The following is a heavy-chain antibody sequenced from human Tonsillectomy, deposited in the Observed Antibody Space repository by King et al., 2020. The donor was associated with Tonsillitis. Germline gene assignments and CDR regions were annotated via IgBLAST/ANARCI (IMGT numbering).Heavy chain of an antibody. CDR1: GFTFSSYG. Sequence: VQLVESGGGVVQPGRSLRLSCAASGFTFSSYGMHWVRQAPGKGLEWVAVISYDGSNNYYADSVKGRFTISRDNSKNTLYLQMNSLRAEDTAVYYCAKASTGTFMDVWGKGTTVTVSS. CDR3: AKASTGTFMDV. J-gene: IGHJ6*03. D-gene: IGHD4-17*01. V-gene: IGHV3-30*18. CDR2: ISYDGSNN.